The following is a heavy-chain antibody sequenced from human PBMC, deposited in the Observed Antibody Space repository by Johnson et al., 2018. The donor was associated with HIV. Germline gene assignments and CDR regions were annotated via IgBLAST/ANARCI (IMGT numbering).Heavy chain of an antibody. Sequence: VQLVESGGGLVKPGGSIRLSCAASGFTFSNAWMTWVRQAPGKGLEWVGRIKSKTDGGTTDYDAPVKGRFTISRDDSKNTLYLQMNSLKTEDTAVYYCTTGLPGATYDAFDIWGQGTMVTVSS. CDR1: GFTFSNAW. CDR2: IKSKTDGGTT. D-gene: IGHD5-12*01. J-gene: IGHJ3*02. V-gene: IGHV3-15*01. CDR3: TTGLPGATYDAFDI.